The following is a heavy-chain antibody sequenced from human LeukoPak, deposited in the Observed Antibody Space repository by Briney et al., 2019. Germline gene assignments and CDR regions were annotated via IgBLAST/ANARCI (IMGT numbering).Heavy chain of an antibody. Sequence: SVKVSCKASGFTFTSSAMQWVRQARGQRLEWIGWIVVGSGNTNYAQKFQERVTITRDMSTSTAYMELSSLRSEDTAVYYCAAEFSGRDGYEDYWGQGTLVTVSS. D-gene: IGHD5-24*01. V-gene: IGHV1-58*02. CDR3: AAEFSGRDGYEDY. CDR1: GFTFTSSA. CDR2: IVVGSGNT. J-gene: IGHJ4*02.